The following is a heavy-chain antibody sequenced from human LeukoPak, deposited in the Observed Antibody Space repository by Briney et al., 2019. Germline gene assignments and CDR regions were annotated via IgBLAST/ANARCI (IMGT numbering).Heavy chain of an antibody. CDR2: ISASGGDT. Sequence: GGSLRLSCAAYGFTFSNYGMSWVRQAPGKGLEWVSSISASGGDTYYADSVKGRFTISRDDSKNTLYVQMNSLRAEDTAVYFCARQYPFDYWGQGTLVTVSS. D-gene: IGHD2-2*02. CDR3: ARQYPFDY. J-gene: IGHJ4*02. V-gene: IGHV3-23*01. CDR1: GFTFSNYG.